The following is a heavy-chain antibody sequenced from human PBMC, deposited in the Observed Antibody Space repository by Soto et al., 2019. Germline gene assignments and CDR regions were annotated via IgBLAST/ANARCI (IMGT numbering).Heavy chain of an antibody. CDR1: GFTFRSYW. D-gene: IGHD6-25*01. Sequence: EVQVVESGGGLVQPGGSLRVSCVGSGFTFRSYWMSWVRQAPGKGREWVANIRPDGSEKYYVDSVKGRCTISRDNAKNSLYLQMSSLRAEDTAVYYCAREAGATVANNWFDSWGQGALVTVSS. CDR3: AREAGATVANNWFDS. CDR2: IRPDGSEK. V-gene: IGHV3-7*03. J-gene: IGHJ5*01.